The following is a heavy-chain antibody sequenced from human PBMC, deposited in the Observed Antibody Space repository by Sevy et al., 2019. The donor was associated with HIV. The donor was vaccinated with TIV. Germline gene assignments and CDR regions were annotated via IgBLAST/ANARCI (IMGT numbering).Heavy chain of an antibody. Sequence: AAESLKISCEGSGYSFTSHWIGWVRHMPGKGLEWMGIIYPDDSETRYSPSFQGQVTFSADKSISTAYLQWSSLKASDTAMYYCATSRSGYFDSSGYYIYWGQGTMVTVSS. CDR1: GYSFTSHW. D-gene: IGHD3-22*01. CDR2: IYPDDSET. CDR3: ATSRSGYFDSSGYYIY. V-gene: IGHV5-51*01. J-gene: IGHJ4*02.